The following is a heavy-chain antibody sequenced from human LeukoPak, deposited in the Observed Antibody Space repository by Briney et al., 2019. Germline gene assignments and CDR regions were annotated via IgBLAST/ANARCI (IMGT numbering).Heavy chain of an antibody. Sequence: GGSLRLSCAASGFTVSSTYMSWVRQAPGKGLEWVSVFYSGDTTYYANSVKGRFTISRGNSKNMLYLQMNSLRAEDTAVYYCARRLLTGYYEFWGQGTLVTVSS. CDR1: GFTVSSTY. CDR2: FYSGDTT. V-gene: IGHV3-66*01. J-gene: IGHJ4*02. CDR3: ARRLLTGYYEF. D-gene: IGHD3-9*01.